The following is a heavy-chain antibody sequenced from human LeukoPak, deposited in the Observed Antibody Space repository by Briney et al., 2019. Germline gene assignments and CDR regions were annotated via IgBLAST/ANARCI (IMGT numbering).Heavy chain of an antibody. Sequence: SETLSLTCTVSGASVNSGSYYWSWIRQPPGKGLEWIGYIYYSGSTNYNPSLKSRVTISVDTSKNQFSLKLTSVTAADTAVYYCARGSTGPFDYWGQGTLVTVSS. CDR3: ARGSTGPFDY. V-gene: IGHV4-61*01. CDR1: GASVNSGSYY. CDR2: IYYSGST. D-gene: IGHD2-2*01. J-gene: IGHJ4*02.